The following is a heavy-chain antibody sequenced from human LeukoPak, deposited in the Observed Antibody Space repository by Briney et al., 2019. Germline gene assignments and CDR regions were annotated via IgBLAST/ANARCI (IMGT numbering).Heavy chain of an antibody. D-gene: IGHD6-13*01. Sequence: SETLSLTCTVSGGSISSYYWSWIRQPPGKGLEWIGYIYYSGSTNYNPSLKSRVTISVDTSKNQFSLKLSSVTAADTAVYYCATDPGYSSSWYDYWGQGTLVTVSS. CDR1: GGSISSYY. J-gene: IGHJ4*02. CDR3: ATDPGYSSSWYDY. CDR2: IYYSGST. V-gene: IGHV4-59*01.